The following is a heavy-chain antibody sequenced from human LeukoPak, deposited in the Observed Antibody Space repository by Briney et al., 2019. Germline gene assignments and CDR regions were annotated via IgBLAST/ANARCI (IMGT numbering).Heavy chain of an antibody. V-gene: IGHV3-21*01. CDR3: ARDREEYSSSFDY. CDR1: GFTFSSYS. CDR2: ISSSSSYI. J-gene: IGHJ4*02. D-gene: IGHD6-6*01. Sequence: GGSLRLSCAASGFTFSSYSMNWVRQAPGKGLEWVSSISSSSSYIYYADSVKGRFTISRDNAKNSLYLQMNSLRAEDTAVYYCARDREEYSSSFDYWGLGTLVTVSS.